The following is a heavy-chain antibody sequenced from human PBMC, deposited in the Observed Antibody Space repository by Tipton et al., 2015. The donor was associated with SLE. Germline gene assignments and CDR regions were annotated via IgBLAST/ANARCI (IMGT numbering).Heavy chain of an antibody. CDR2: IYYSGST. CDR1: GGSISSGSYY. J-gene: IGHJ1*01. D-gene: IGHD6-19*01. CDR3: ARGAWYNSGWVFFQH. V-gene: IGHV4-39*07. Sequence: GLVKPSQTLSLTCTVSGGSISSGSYYWGWIRQPPGKGLEWIGSIYYSGSTYYNPSLKSRVTISVDTSKNQFSLKLSSVTAADTAVYYCARGAWYNSGWVFFQHLGQGTRVTVSP.